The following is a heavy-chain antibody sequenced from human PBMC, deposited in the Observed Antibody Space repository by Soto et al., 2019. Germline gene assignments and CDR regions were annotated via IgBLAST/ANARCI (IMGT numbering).Heavy chain of an antibody. CDR3: ASTGIAAAGPSFYYYYGMDV. J-gene: IGHJ6*02. D-gene: IGHD6-13*01. CDR1: GYTFTSYA. Sequence: ASVKVSCKASGYTFTSYAIHWVRQAPGQRLEWMGWINAGSGYTKYSQKFQGRVTITRDTSASTAYMELSSLRSEDTAVYYCASTGIAAAGPSFYYYYGMDVWGQGTTVTVSS. V-gene: IGHV1-3*01. CDR2: INAGSGYT.